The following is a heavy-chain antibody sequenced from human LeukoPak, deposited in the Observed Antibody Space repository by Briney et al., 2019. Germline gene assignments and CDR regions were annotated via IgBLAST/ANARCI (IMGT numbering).Heavy chain of an antibody. J-gene: IGHJ6*02. CDR3: ARVPPLWFGELLVDYYYYGMDV. Sequence: GRSLRLSCAASGFTFSSYAMHWVRQAPGKGLEWVAVISYGGTNKYYADSVKGRFTISRDNSKNTLYLQMNSLRAEDTAEYYCARVPPLWFGELLVDYYYYGMDVWGQGTTVTVSS. CDR1: GFTFSSYA. CDR2: ISYGGTNK. D-gene: IGHD3-10*01. V-gene: IGHV3-30-3*01.